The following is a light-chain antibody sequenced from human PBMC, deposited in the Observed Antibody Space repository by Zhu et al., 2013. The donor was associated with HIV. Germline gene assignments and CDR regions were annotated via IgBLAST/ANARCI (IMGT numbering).Light chain of an antibody. CDR3: QQYSAYYMT. Sequence: DIQMTQSPSSLSASVGDRVTITSQASQDISNYLNWYQQKPGKAPKLLIYAASTLQTGVPSRFSGNGSGTEFTLTITSLQPEDFATYYCQQYSAYYMTFGGGT. V-gene: IGKV1-33*01. CDR1: QDISNY. CDR2: AAS. J-gene: IGKJ4*01.